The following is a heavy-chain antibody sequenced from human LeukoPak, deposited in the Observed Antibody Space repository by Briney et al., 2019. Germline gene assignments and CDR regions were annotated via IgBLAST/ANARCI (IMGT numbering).Heavy chain of an antibody. CDR1: GFTFSNYA. Sequence: GGSLRLSCAASGFTFSNYAMHWVRQAPGKGLEYVSAISSNGGSTYCANSVKGRFTVSRDNSKNALYLQMGSLRAEDMAVYYCARHTLTSGPYYWGQGTLVTVSS. CDR2: ISSNGGST. V-gene: IGHV3-64*01. D-gene: IGHD7-27*01. CDR3: ARHTLTSGPYY. J-gene: IGHJ4*02.